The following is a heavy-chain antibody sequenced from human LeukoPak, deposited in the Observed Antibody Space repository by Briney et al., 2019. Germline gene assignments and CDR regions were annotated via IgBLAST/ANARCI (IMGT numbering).Heavy chain of an antibody. D-gene: IGHD5-24*01. V-gene: IGHV1-8*01. Sequence: ASVKVSCEASGYTFTSYDINWVRQATGQGLEWMGWMNPNSGNTGYAQKFQGRVTMTRNTSISTAYMELSSLRSEDTAVYYCATDHSMANTAWWFDPWGQGTLVTVSS. CDR2: MNPNSGNT. CDR3: ATDHSMANTAWWFDP. CDR1: GYTFTSYD. J-gene: IGHJ5*02.